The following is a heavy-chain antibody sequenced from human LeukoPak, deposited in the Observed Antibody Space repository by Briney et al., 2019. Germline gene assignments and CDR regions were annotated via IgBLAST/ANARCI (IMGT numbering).Heavy chain of an antibody. CDR2: ISYDGRIK. J-gene: IGHJ4*02. V-gene: IGHV3-30*03. Sequence: SLRLSCAASGFTFSNYAMHWVRQAPAKGLEWVALISYDGRIKNYADSVKGRFTIPRDNSKNTLSLQMNSPTSEDTALYYCARDRNCGYFDYWGQGTLVTVSS. CDR1: GFTFSNYA. CDR3: ARDRNCGYFDY. D-gene: IGHD1-1*01.